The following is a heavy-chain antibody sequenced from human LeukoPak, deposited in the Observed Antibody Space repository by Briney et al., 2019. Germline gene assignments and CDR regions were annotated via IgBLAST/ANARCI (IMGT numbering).Heavy chain of an antibody. V-gene: IGHV4-38-2*02. CDR1: SYSISSGYH. Sequence: PSETLSLTCTVSSYSISSGYHWGWIRQPPGKGLEWIGNIYRSGITYYNPSLKSRVTMSVDTSKNQFSLKLSSVTAADTAIYYCARANWVVDYWGQGTLVTVSS. D-gene: IGHD1-1*01. J-gene: IGHJ4*02. CDR2: IYRSGIT. CDR3: ARANWVVDY.